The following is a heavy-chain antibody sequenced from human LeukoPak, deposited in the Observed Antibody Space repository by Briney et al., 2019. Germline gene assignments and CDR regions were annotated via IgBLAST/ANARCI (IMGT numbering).Heavy chain of an antibody. J-gene: IGHJ4*02. D-gene: IGHD3-22*01. CDR1: GFTFSRYW. V-gene: IGHV3-74*01. CDR3: AREQGYYSVPGY. CDR2: IRSDGSST. Sequence: EGSLRLSCAASGFTFSRYWMHWVRQAPGKAPVWVSRIRSDGSSTDYADSVKGRFTISRDNAKNTLYLQMNSLRAEDTAVYYCAREQGYYSVPGYWGQGTQVTVFS.